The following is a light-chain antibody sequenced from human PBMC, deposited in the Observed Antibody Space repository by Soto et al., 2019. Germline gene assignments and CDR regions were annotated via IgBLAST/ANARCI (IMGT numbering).Light chain of an antibody. Sequence: DIQMTQSPSTLSASTGDRVTITCRASQSIHSWLAWYQQKPGKAPKLLIYKASSLQTGVPSRFSGSGSGTEFTLTISSLQPDDFATYYCQHYKSYSRTFGQGTKV. CDR3: QHYKSYSRT. J-gene: IGKJ1*01. CDR2: KAS. V-gene: IGKV1-5*03. CDR1: QSIHSW.